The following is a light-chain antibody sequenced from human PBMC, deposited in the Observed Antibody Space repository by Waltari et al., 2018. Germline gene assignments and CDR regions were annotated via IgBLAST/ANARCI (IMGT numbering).Light chain of an antibody. CDR2: EVT. CDR3: FSYAGSRNWV. J-gene: IGLJ3*02. V-gene: IGLV2-23*02. CDR1: NSDVGSYNL. Sequence: QSALTQAASVSGSPGQSITMSCPGTNSDVGSYNLVSWYQQNPGEAPKLMIFEVTKRPSGVSKRFSGSKSGNTASLTISGLQAEDEAHYYCFSYAGSRNWVFGGGTKLTVL.